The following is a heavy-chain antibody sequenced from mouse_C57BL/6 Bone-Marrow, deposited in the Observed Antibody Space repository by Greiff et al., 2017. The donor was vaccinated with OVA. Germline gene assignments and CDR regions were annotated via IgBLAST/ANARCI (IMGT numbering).Heavy chain of an antibody. CDR2: IDPENGDT. D-gene: IGHD1-1*01. CDR3: TTSFITTVGGFAY. J-gene: IGHJ3*01. V-gene: IGHV14-4*01. Sequence: VQLQQSGAELVRPGASVKLSCTASGFNIKDDYMHWVKQRPEQGLEWIGWIDPENGDTEYASKFQGKATITADTSSNTAYLQLSSLTSEDTAVYYCTTSFITTVGGFAYWGQGTLVTVSA. CDR1: GFNIKDDY.